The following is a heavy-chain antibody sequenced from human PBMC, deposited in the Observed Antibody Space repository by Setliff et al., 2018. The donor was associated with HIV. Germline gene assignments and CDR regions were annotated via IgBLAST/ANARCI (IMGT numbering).Heavy chain of an antibody. D-gene: IGHD1-20*01. CDR1: GGSFSGYY. J-gene: IGHJ4*02. CDR2: ITHIGST. Sequence: PSETLSLTCAVYGGSFSGYYWTWIRQTPGKGLEWIGEITHIGSTTHTPSLRSRVSMSVDTSKNQFSLKLSSVTAADTAVYYCARAVYYFDFWGQGTLVTVSS. CDR3: ARAVYYFDF. V-gene: IGHV4-34*01.